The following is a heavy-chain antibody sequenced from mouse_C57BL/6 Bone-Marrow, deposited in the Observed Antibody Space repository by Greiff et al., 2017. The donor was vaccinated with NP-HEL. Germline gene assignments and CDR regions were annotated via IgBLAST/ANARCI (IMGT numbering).Heavy chain of an antibody. CDR1: GYTLTDYY. CDR2: INPSNGGT. D-gene: IGHD2-4*01. CDR3: ARGGDDYPYWYFDV. V-gene: IGHV1-19*01. Sequence: VQLKQSGPVLVKPGASVKMSCKASGYTLTDYYMNWVKQSHGKSLEWIGVINPSNGGTSSNQKFKGKATLTVDKSSSTAYMELNSLTSEDSAVYYCARGGDDYPYWYFDVWGTGTTVTVSS. J-gene: IGHJ1*03.